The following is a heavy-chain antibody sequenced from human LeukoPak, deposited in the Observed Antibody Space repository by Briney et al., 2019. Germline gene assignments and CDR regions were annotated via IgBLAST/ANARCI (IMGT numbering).Heavy chain of an antibody. D-gene: IGHD3-22*01. Sequence: PGGSLRLSCAASGFVFSSYGIHWVRQARCKGLEWVSFIRFDGTTQYYADSVKGRFTISRDNSKFTVHLLMTSLRPEDTAVYYCSKESNYDSSGYFNWGQGTLVTVSS. J-gene: IGHJ4*02. CDR3: SKESNYDSSGYFN. V-gene: IGHV3-30*02. CDR2: IRFDGTTQ. CDR1: GFVFSSYG.